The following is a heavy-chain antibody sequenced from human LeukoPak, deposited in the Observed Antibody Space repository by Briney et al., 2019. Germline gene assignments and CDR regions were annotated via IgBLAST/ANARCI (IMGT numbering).Heavy chain of an antibody. J-gene: IGHJ5*02. CDR1: GGSISSGDYY. Sequence: PSETLSLTCTVSGGSISSGDYYWSWIRQHPGKGLEWIGYIYYSGSTYYNPSLKSRVTISVDTSKNQFSLKLSSVTAADTAVYYCATAGGTSGSYYWDWFDPWGQGTLVTVSS. D-gene: IGHD1-26*01. CDR2: IYYSGST. V-gene: IGHV4-31*03. CDR3: ATAGGTSGSYYWDWFDP.